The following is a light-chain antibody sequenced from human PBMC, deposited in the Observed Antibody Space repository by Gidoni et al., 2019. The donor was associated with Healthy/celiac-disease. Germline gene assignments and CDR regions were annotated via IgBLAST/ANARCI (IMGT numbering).Light chain of an antibody. Sequence: QSPLTQPASMSRSPGPSITISCPGTSSDVCAYNYVSWYQQHPCKVPQLMIYDVSDRPSGVSNRFAGSKSGHTASLTISGLQAEDEADYYCSSYTRSSTLVFGGGTKLTVL. CDR3: SSYTRSSTLV. V-gene: IGLV2-14*01. J-gene: IGLJ2*01. CDR1: SSDVCAYNY. CDR2: DVS.